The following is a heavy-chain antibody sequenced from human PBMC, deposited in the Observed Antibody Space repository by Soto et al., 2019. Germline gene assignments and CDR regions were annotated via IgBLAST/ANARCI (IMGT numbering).Heavy chain of an antibody. CDR1: GYSFIGYY. CDR2: INPKSGVT. CDR3: ARGDVNCLHP. D-gene: IGHD2-21*02. V-gene: IGHV1-2*02. J-gene: IGHJ5*02. Sequence: ASVKVSCKASGYSFIGYYMHWVRQAPGQGLEWMGSINPKSGVTNYAQKFQGRVTMTRDTSITTAYMELSSLRSDDTAVYYCARGDVNCLHPWGQGTMVTVYS.